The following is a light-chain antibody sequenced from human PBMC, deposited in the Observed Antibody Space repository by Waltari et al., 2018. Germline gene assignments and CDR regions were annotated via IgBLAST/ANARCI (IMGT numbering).Light chain of an antibody. V-gene: IGLV2-14*03. CDR1: SSYVGGHDY. CDR2: DVN. J-gene: IGLJ2*01. CDR3: SSYSTSSSLIL. Sequence: QSALSQPAPVSGSPGQSITLSCTGASSYVGGHDYVSWYQQHPGKAPKLIIRDVNNRPSGVSNRFSGSKSGNTASLTISGLQAEDEADYYCSSYSTSSSLILFGEGTKVTVL.